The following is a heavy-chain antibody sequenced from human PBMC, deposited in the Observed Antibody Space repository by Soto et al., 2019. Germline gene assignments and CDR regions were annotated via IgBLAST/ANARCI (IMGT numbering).Heavy chain of an antibody. CDR2: IKNKANSDTT. CDR1: GFTFSDHY. D-gene: IGHD2-2*01. CDR3: TRGTLCIRAGCYQVLDV. Sequence: EVQLVESGGGLVQPGGSLRLSCAASGFTFSDHYMDWVRQAPGKGLEWVGRIKNKANSDTTEYAASVKGRFTISRDDSSHSLYLHMISLTTKDTAVYCCTRGTLCIRAGCYQVLDVWGKGTTVTVSS. J-gene: IGHJ6*04. V-gene: IGHV3-72*01.